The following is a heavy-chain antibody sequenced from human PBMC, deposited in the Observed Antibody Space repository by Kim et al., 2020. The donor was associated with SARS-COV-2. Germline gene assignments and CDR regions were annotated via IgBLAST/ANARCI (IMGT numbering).Heavy chain of an antibody. J-gene: IGHJ3*02. CDR2: IKQDGSEK. D-gene: IGHD1-7*01. CDR3: ARDRYNWNYGDTFDI. CDR1: GFTFSSHW. V-gene: IGHV3-7*01. Sequence: GGSLRLSCAASGFTFSSHWMNWVRQAPGKGLEWVANIKQDGSEKYYVDSVKGRFTISRDNAKNSLYLQMNSLRAEDTAVYYCARDRYNWNYGDTFDIWGQGTMVTVSS.